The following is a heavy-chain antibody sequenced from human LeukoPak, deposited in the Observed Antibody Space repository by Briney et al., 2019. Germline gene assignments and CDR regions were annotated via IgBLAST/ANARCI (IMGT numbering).Heavy chain of an antibody. CDR1: GGTFSSYA. J-gene: IGHJ5*02. V-gene: IGHV1-69*05. D-gene: IGHD2-15*01. CDR2: IIPIFGTA. CDR3: ARDGLYCSGGSCYNWFDP. Sequence: SVKVSCKASGGTFSSYAISWVRQAPGQGLEWMGGIIPIFGTANYAQTFQGRVTITTDESTSTAYMELSSLRSEDTAVYYCARDGLYCSGGSCYNWFDPWGQGTLVTVSS.